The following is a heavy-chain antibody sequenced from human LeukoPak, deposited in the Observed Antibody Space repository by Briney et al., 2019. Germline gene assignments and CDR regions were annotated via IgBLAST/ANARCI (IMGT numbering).Heavy chain of an antibody. CDR3: VRGYCSGGSCYHFDY. J-gene: IGHJ4*02. Sequence: SETLSLTCTVSGASITSYYWNWIRQPPGKGLEWIGYFYYSGSDNYNPSLKSRITISVDTSKNQFSLKLSSVTAAYTAVYYCVRGYCSGGSCYHFDYWGQGTLVTVSS. CDR1: GASITSYY. CDR2: FYYSGSD. V-gene: IGHV4-59*01. D-gene: IGHD2-15*01.